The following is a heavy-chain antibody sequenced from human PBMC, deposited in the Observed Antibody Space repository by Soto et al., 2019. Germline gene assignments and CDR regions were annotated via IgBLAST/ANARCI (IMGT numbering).Heavy chain of an antibody. CDR1: GFIFSHYA. CDR2: IGGEAVST. V-gene: IGHV3-23*01. Sequence: PGGSLRLSCTASGFIFSHYAMNWVRQGPGKGLEWVSVIGGEAVSTKCADPVRGRCTVSRDNSKNTMYLQLDSLRDDDTAIYYCAKDSFDHNGIYDPFDFWGQGTMVTVSS. CDR3: AKDSFDHNGIYDPFDF. D-gene: IGHD3-3*02. J-gene: IGHJ3*01.